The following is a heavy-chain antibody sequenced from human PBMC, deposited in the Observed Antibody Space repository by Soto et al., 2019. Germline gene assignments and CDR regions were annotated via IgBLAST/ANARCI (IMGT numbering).Heavy chain of an antibody. CDR1: GYTFTSYY. V-gene: IGHV1-46*01. CDR3: AARTGLRYFDWNSAGYAFRI. D-gene: IGHD3-9*01. Sequence: ASVKVSCKASGYTFTSYYMHWVRQAPGQGLEWMGIINPSGGNTIYAQEFQERVTITRDMATNTAYMELSSLSSEDTALYYCAARTGLRYFDWNSAGYAFRIWGQGTMVTVSS. J-gene: IGHJ3*02. CDR2: INPSGGNT.